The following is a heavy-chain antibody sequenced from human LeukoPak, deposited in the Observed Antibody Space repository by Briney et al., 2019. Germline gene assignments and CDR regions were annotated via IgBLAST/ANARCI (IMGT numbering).Heavy chain of an antibody. J-gene: IGHJ4*02. CDR3: AICGGYSYGYFDY. D-gene: IGHD5-18*01. V-gene: IGHV3-23*01. Sequence: GGSLRLSCAVSGFTVSGNYMSWVRQAPGKGLEWVSAISGSGGSTYYADSVKGRFTISRDNSKNTLYLQMNSLRAEDTAVYYCAICGGYSYGYFDYWGQGTLVTVSS. CDR2: ISGSGGST. CDR1: GFTVSGNY.